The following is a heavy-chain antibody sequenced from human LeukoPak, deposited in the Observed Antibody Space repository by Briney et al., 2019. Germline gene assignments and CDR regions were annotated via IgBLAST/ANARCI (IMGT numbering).Heavy chain of an antibody. CDR2: INHSGST. CDR3: ARGLGYSSGWYRQYYFDY. Sequence: SETLSLTCAVYGGSFGGYYWSWIRQPPGKGLEWIGEINHSGSTNYNPSLKSRVTISVDTSKNQFSLKLSSVTAADTAVYYCARGLGYSSGWYRQYYFDYWGQGTLVAVSS. V-gene: IGHV4-34*01. J-gene: IGHJ4*02. CDR1: GGSFGGYY. D-gene: IGHD6-19*01.